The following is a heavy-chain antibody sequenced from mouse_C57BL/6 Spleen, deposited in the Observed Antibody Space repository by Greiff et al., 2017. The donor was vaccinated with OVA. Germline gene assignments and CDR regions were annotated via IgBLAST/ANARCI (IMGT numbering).Heavy chain of an antibody. J-gene: IGHJ3*01. CDR1: GFTFSDYG. D-gene: IGHD2-1*01. V-gene: IGHV5-17*01. CDR3: ATDLPGAY. Sequence: EVQRVESGGGLVKPGGSLKLSCAASGFTFSDYGMHWVRQAPEKGLEWVAYISSGSSTIYYADTVKGRFTISRDNAKNTLFLQMTSLRSEDTAMYYCATDLPGAYWGQGTLVTVSA. CDR2: ISSGSSTI.